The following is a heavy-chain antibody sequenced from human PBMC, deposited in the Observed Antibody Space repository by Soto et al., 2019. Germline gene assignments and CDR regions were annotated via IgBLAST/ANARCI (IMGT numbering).Heavy chain of an antibody. J-gene: IGHJ5*01. CDR1: GGTFSSYT. CDR3: AKDPYGDYKEHLIVYNWFDS. Sequence: VASVKVSCKASGGTFSSYTISWVRQAPGQGLEWMGRIIPILGIANYAQKFQGRVTITADKSTSTAYMELSSLRAEDTAVYYCAKDPYGDYKEHLIVYNWFDSWGQGTLVTVSS. V-gene: IGHV1-69*04. D-gene: IGHD4-17*01. CDR2: IIPILGIA.